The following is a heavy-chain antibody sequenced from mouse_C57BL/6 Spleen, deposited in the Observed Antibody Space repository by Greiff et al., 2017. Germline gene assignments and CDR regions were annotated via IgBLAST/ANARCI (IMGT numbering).Heavy chain of an antibody. Sequence: QVQLQQSGAELARPGASVKLSCKASGYTFTSYGISWVKQTTGQGLEWIGEIYPRSGNTYYNEKFKGKATLTADKSSSTAYMELRSLTSEDSAVYFCARRGRRSYYFDGWGEGTTLTVSS. CDR1: GYTFTSYG. J-gene: IGHJ2*01. D-gene: IGHD2-12*01. V-gene: IGHV1-81*01. CDR3: ARRGRRSYYFDG. CDR2: IYPRSGNT.